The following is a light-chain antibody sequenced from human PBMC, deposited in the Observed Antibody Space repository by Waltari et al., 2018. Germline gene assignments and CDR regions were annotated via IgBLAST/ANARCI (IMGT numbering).Light chain of an antibody. J-gene: IGKJ3*01. CDR2: GAS. CDR3: QQYDNWPPLT. Sequence: EIVMTQSPAALSVSPGERATLSCRASQTVNNNLAWYQQKPGQAPRLLIYGASTRATGIPARFSGSGSRTEFTLTISSLQSEDFALYYCQQYDNWPPLTFGPGTKVDF. CDR1: QTVNNN. V-gene: IGKV3-15*01.